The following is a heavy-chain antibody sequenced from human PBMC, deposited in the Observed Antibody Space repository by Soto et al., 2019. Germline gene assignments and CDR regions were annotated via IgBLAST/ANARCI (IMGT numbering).Heavy chain of an antibody. J-gene: IGHJ4*02. CDR3: ARRTVITGLNDY. D-gene: IGHD3-22*01. CDR2: IYYNGNT. V-gene: IGHV4-61*01. Sequence: QVQLQESGPGLVKPSETLSLTCTVSVGSVSSGIFYWNWIRQPPGKPLEWIGYIYYNGNTNYDPSLKGRVTISMDTSKNQFSLKLNSVTAADTAVYYCARRTVITGLNDYWGQGTLVTVSS. CDR1: VGSVSSGIFY.